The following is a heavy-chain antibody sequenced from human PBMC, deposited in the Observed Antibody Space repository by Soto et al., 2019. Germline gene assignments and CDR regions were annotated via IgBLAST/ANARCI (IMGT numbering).Heavy chain of an antibody. CDR3: TRGAFEHAMDV. Sequence: EVQLVESGGGLAQPGGSLRLSCAASGFTITAYWMHWVRQAPGKGLVWVSRVGIDGSSTTYADSVKGRFTISRDNAKNTVYLQMNSLRDEDTAVYYCTRGAFEHAMDVWGQGPTVTVSS. J-gene: IGHJ6*02. CDR1: GFTITAYW. D-gene: IGHD3-3*02. CDR2: VGIDGSST. V-gene: IGHV3-74*03.